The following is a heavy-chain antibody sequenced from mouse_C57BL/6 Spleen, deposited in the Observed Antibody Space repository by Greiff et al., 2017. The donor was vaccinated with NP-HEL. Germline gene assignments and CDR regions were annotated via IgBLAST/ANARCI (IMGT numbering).Heavy chain of an antibody. CDR3: ARSPTMVTSSPFAY. Sequence: QVQLQQSGAELVRPGSSVKLSCKASGYTFTSYWMDWVKQRPGQGLEWIGNIDPSDSETHYNQKFKDKATLTVDKSSSTAYMQLSSLTSEDSAVYYCARSPTMVTSSPFAYWGQGTLVTVSA. V-gene: IGHV1-61*01. CDR1: GYTFTSYW. CDR2: IDPSDSET. D-gene: IGHD2-9*01. J-gene: IGHJ3*01.